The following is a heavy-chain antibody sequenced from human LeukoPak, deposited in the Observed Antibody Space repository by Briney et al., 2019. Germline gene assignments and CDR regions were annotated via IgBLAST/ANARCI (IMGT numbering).Heavy chain of an antibody. D-gene: IGHD3-10*01. CDR3: TADHYYASGNGDFDY. V-gene: IGHV4-39*07. CDR1: GGPISSRSYY. Sequence: MAPETLSLTCTVSGGPISSRSYYWGWIRQPPGKGLEWIATIYYNGRTYYTPSLESRLTISLDTSQNQFSLKLNSVTAADTAVYYCTADHYYASGNGDFDYWGQGTLVTVSS. CDR2: IYYNGRT. J-gene: IGHJ4*02.